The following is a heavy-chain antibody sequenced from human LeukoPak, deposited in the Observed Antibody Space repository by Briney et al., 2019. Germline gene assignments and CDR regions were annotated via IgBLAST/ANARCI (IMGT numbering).Heavy chain of an antibody. J-gene: IGHJ6*02. CDR3: AKEGGAGYGYGMDV. Sequence: GGSLRLSCAASGFTFSSYAMTWIRQAPGKGLEWVSSIGGNTYYTDSVKGRFTISRDNSKNTLYLQMDSLRAGDTALYYCAKEGGAGYGYGMDVWGQGTTVTVSS. CDR1: GFTFSSYA. D-gene: IGHD5-18*01. CDR2: IGGNT. V-gene: IGHV3-23*01.